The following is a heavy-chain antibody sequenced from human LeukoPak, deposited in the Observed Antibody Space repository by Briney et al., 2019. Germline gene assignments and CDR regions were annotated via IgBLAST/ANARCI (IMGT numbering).Heavy chain of an antibody. CDR3: ARGYYYDSSGYNDAFDI. J-gene: IGHJ3*02. CDR1: GYSISSGYY. D-gene: IGHD3-22*01. CDR2: IYHSGST. V-gene: IGHV4-38-2*02. Sequence: SETLFLTCTVSGYSISSGYYWGWIRQPPGKGLEWVGSIYHSGSTYYNPSLKSRVTISVDTSKNQFSLKLSSVTAADTAVYYCARGYYYDSSGYNDAFDIWGQGTMVTVSS.